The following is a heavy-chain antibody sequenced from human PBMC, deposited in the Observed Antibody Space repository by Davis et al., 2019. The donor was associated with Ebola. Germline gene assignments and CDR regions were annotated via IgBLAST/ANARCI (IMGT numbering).Heavy chain of an antibody. CDR1: GGSFTGYY. J-gene: IGHJ6*02. D-gene: IGHD3-10*01. V-gene: IGHV4-34*01. CDR3: ARGGGFGGYGMDV. Sequence: MPSETLSLTCAVYGGSFTGYYWTWIRQPPGKGLEWIGETNYSGSTYYNPSLKSRVTISVDTSKNQFSLKLSSVTAADTAVYYCARGGGFGGYGMDVWGQGTTVTVSS. CDR2: TNYSGST.